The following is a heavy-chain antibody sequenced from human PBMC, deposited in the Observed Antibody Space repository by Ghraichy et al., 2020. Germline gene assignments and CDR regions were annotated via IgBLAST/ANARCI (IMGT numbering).Heavy chain of an antibody. CDR1: GFTFSSYA. D-gene: IGHD6-6*01. J-gene: IGHJ4*02. Sequence: GGSLRLSCAASGFTFSSYAMSWVRQAPGKGLEWVSAISGSGGSTYYADSVKGRFTISRDNSKNTLYLQMNSLRAEDTAVYYCAKSVEQLVRKPLDYWGQGTLVTVSS. CDR2: ISGSGGST. CDR3: AKSVEQLVRKPLDY. V-gene: IGHV3-23*01.